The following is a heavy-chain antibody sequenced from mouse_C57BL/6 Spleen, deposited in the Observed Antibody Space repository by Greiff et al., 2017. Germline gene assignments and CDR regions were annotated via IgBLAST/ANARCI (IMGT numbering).Heavy chain of an antibody. Sequence: QVQLKESGAELVKPGASVKISCKASGYAFSSYWMNWVKPRPGKGLEWIGQIYPGDGDTNYNGKFKGKATLTADKSSSTAYMQLSSLTSEDSAVYFCARSGPAYWGQGTLVTVSA. D-gene: IGHD3-2*02. CDR2: IYPGDGDT. V-gene: IGHV1-80*01. J-gene: IGHJ3*01. CDR3: ARSGPAY. CDR1: GYAFSSYW.